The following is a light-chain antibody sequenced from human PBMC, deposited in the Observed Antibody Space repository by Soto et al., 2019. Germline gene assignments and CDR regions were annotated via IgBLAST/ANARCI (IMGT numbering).Light chain of an antibody. Sequence: QSALTQPRSVSGSPGQSVTISCTGTSSDVGGYNYVSWYQQHPGKAPKLMIYDVSKRPSGVPDRFSGSKSGNTASLTISGLQAEDEADYYCQSYDGSLSGSGVFGTGTKLTVL. CDR2: DVS. J-gene: IGLJ1*01. CDR1: SSDVGGYNY. V-gene: IGLV2-11*01. CDR3: QSYDGSLSGSGV.